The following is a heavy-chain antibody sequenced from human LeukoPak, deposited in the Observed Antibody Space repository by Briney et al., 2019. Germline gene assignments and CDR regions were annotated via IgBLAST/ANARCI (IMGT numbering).Heavy chain of an antibody. CDR2: ISGSGDTT. V-gene: IGHV3-23*01. CDR1: RFSFSSYA. D-gene: IGHD5-12*01. CDR3: AKDHTIVPMASNFDH. Sequence: GGSLRLSCVASRFSFSSYAMSWVRQAPGKGLEWVSAISGSGDTTYYTDSVKGRFTIFRDNSKNTLYLQMNSLRVEDTALYYCAKDHTIVPMASNFDHWGQGTLVTVSS. J-gene: IGHJ4*02.